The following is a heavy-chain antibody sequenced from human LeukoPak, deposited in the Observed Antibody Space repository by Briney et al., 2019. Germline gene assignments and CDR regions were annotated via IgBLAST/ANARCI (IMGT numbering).Heavy chain of an antibody. CDR2: IRYDGSNK. CDR3: ARDYSTVTTFFDY. J-gene: IGHJ4*02. CDR1: GFTFSSYG. V-gene: IGHV3-30*02. D-gene: IGHD4-17*01. Sequence: PGGSLRLSCAASGFTFSSYGMHWVRQAPGQGLEWVACIRYDGSNKYYADSMKGRFTISRDNSKNTLYLQMNSLRAEDTAVYYCARDYSTVTTFFDYWGQGTLVTVSS.